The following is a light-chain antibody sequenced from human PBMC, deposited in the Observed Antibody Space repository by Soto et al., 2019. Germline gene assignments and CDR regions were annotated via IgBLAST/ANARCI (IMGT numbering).Light chain of an antibody. V-gene: IGLV8-61*01. Sequence: QTVVTQEPSFSVSPGETVTLTCGLNSGSVSTSYYPGWYQQTPGQAPRTLIYATNTHSSGVPDRFSGSILGNKAALTITGAQADDESDYYCVLYLGRGIVVFGGGTKLTVL. J-gene: IGLJ2*01. CDR2: ATN. CDR1: SGSVSTSYY. CDR3: VLYLGRGIVV.